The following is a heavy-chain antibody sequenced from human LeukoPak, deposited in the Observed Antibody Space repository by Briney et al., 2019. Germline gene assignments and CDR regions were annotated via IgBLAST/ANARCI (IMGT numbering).Heavy chain of an antibody. Sequence: PGRSLRLPCTASGFTFHDTAMHWVRQRPGQGLEWVSGIGWNSGSIGYADSVKGRFTISRGNAKNALYLQMNSLRTEDTAFYFCAKDPSRDYEGSTWGQGTLVTVSS. V-gene: IGHV3-9*01. J-gene: IGHJ4*02. CDR1: GFTFHDTA. CDR2: IGWNSGSI. D-gene: IGHD4-17*01. CDR3: AKDPSRDYEGST.